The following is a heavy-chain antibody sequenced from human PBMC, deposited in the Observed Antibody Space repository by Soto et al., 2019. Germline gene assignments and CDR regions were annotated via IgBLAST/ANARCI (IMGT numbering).Heavy chain of an antibody. CDR2: IYYSGST. J-gene: IGHJ4*02. Sequence: PSETLSLTCTFSGGSMSSYYWNWIRQPPGRGLEWIGYIYYSGSTKYNPSLKSRVTISVDTSKNQFSLKLNSVTAADTAVYYCARGTSFFGVVNFDYWGQGTLVTVSS. CDR3: ARGTSFFGVVNFDY. V-gene: IGHV4-59*01. D-gene: IGHD3-3*01. CDR1: GGSMSSYY.